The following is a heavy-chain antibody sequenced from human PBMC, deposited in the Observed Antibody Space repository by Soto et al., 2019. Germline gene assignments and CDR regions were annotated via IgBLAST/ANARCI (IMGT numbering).Heavy chain of an antibody. CDR3: ARDQGARGLIKDHYYIDV. CDR2: IYYSGIT. J-gene: IGHJ6*03. CDR1: GVYISSYY. D-gene: IGHD3-10*01. V-gene: IGHV4-59*01. Sequence: PSETLSLSCTGPGVYISSYYWTWIRQVTGKGLEWLGYIYYSGITKYNPSLQSRVTLSVDTSRRQFSLKLSSVTAADTAVYFCARDQGARGLIKDHYYIDVWGKGTTVTVS.